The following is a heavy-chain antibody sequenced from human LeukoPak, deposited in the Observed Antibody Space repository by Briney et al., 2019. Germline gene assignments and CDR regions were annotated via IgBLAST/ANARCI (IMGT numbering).Heavy chain of an antibody. D-gene: IGHD3-22*01. Sequence: GGSLRLSCAASGFTFSSYAMSWVRQAPGKGLEWVSAISGSGGSTYYADSVKGRFTISRDNSKNTLYLQMNSLRAEDTAVYYCASTPLYYYDSSGYRFYWGQGTLVTVSS. CDR2: ISGSGGST. CDR3: ASTPLYYYDSSGYRFY. V-gene: IGHV3-23*01. CDR1: GFTFSSYA. J-gene: IGHJ4*02.